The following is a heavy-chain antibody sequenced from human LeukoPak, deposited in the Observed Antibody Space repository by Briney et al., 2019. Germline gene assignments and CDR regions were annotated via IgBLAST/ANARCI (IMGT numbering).Heavy chain of an antibody. D-gene: IGHD5-18*01. Sequence: ASETLSLTCTVSGGSINTYYWNWIRQPPGKGLEWIGYIYYSGSTNYNPSLKSRVTISVDTSKNQFSLKLSSVTAADTAVYYCARERNTAMVPSDAFDIWGQGTMVTVSS. CDR1: GGSINTYY. CDR3: ARERNTAMVPSDAFDI. J-gene: IGHJ3*02. V-gene: IGHV4-59*13. CDR2: IYYSGST.